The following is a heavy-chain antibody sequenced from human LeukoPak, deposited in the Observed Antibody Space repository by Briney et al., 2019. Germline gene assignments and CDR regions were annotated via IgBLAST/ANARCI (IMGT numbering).Heavy chain of an antibody. CDR3: ARERYCTSATCYVGVPFDS. D-gene: IGHD2-2*01. CDR2: IKQDGSEN. Sequence: GSLRLSFAASGFTFNTYYMTWVRQAPGKGLEWVAGIKQDGSENYYMDSVKGRFTISRDNSRNSLYLQMNSLRAEDTAVYFCARERYCTSATCYVGVPFDSWGQGTLVTVSS. J-gene: IGHJ4*02. CDR1: GFTFNTYY. V-gene: IGHV3-7*01.